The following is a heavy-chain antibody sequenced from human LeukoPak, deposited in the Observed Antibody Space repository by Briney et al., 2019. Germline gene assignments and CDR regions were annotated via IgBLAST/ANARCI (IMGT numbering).Heavy chain of an antibody. Sequence: SETLSLTCTVSGGSISSSSYYWGWIRQPPGKGLEWIGSIYYSGSTYCNPSLKSRVTISVDTSKNQFSLKLSSVTAADTAVYYCARASSWDYYFDYWGQGTLVTVSS. CDR2: IYYSGST. CDR3: ARASSWDYYFDY. J-gene: IGHJ4*02. D-gene: IGHD6-13*01. V-gene: IGHV4-39*07. CDR1: GGSISSSSYY.